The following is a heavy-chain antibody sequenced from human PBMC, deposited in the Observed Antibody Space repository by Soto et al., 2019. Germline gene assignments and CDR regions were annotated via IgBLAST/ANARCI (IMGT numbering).Heavy chain of an antibody. D-gene: IGHD3-10*01. CDR2: IYWDDSK. CDR3: AHKGSGSLATDY. V-gene: IGHV2-5*02. J-gene: IGHJ4*01. Sequence: SGPTLVNPTQTLTLTCTFSGFSLSTSGVGVGWIRQPPGKALEWLAVIYWDDSKTYSPSLKSRLTITKDTSRDQVVLTMTNMDPVDSATYYCAHKGSGSLATDYSGHGALVTVS. CDR1: GFSLSTSGVG.